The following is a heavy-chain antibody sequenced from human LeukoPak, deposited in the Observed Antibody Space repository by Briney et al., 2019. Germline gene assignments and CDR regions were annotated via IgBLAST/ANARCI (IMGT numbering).Heavy chain of an antibody. J-gene: IGHJ4*02. V-gene: IGHV4-38-2*01. D-gene: IGHD2-2*01. CDR1: GYSISSGYY. CDR3: ARGAGTSDY. CDR2: IYHSGST. Sequence: SETLSLTCAVSGYSISSGYYWGWIRQPPGKGLEWIGIIYHSGSTYYNPSLKSRVTMSVDTSKNQFSLKLSSVTAADTAVYYCARGAGTSDYWGQGTLVTVSS.